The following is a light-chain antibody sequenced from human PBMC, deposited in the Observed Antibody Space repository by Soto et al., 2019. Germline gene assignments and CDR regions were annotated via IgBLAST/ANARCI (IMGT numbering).Light chain of an antibody. CDR3: QQYNSYPYT. J-gene: IGKJ2*01. V-gene: IGKV1-5*03. CDR2: KAS. CDR1: QSISSW. Sequence: DIQMTQSPSTLSASVGDRVTITCRASQSISSWLAWYQQKPGKAPKLLIYKASSLESGVPSRFSGSGSGTEFTITISSLQPYDFATYYCQQYNSYPYTFGQGTKVDIK.